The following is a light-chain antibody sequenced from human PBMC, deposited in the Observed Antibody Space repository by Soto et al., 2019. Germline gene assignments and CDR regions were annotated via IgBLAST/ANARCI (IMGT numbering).Light chain of an antibody. CDR2: GAS. Sequence: EIVLTQSPGTLSLSPGERATLSCRASQSVSSSYLACYQQKGGQAHRLLIYGASSRATGIPDRFSGSGSGTDFTLTISRLEPEDFAVYYCQQYVRSPWTFGQGTKVEIK. CDR3: QQYVRSPWT. V-gene: IGKV3-20*01. CDR1: QSVSSSY. J-gene: IGKJ1*01.